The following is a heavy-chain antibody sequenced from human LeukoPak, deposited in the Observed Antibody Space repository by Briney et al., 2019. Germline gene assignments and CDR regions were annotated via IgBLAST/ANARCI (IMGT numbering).Heavy chain of an antibody. J-gene: IGHJ4*02. D-gene: IGHD1-26*01. CDR3: ARHKNGGSFPLDS. CDR1: GDSIRSYY. CDR2: IYSSGST. Sequence: SETLSLTCTVPGDSIRSYYWGWIRQPPGRGLEYIGYIYSSGSTSYNPSLKSRVTISVDTSKNRFSLKLSSMTAADTAVYYCARHKNGGSFPLDSWGQGTLVTVSS. V-gene: IGHV4-59*08.